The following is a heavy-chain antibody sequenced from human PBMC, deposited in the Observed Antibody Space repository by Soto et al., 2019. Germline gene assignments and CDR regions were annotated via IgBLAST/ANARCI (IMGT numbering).Heavy chain of an antibody. D-gene: IGHD1-20*01. CDR1: GFTFSSYA. J-gene: IGHJ4*02. Sequence: EVQLVESGGGLVQPGGSLRLSCAASGFTFSSYAMHWVRQAPGKGLEYVSAISSNGGSTYYANSVKGRFTISRDNSKNPLYLQVGSLRAEDMAVYYCARGPVYYFGYCGPGSLVTGAS. CDR3: ARGPVYYFGY. V-gene: IGHV3-64*01. CDR2: ISSNGGST.